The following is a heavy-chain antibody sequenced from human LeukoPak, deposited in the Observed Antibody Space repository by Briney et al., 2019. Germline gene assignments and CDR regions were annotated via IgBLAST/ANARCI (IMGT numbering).Heavy chain of an antibody. V-gene: IGHV4-59*08. D-gene: IGHD2/OR15-2a*01. CDR1: GGSFSSHY. J-gene: IGHJ4*02. Sequence: SSETLSLTCTVSGGSFSSHYWSWIRQPPGKELEWIGYIFYSGSTNYNPSLKSRVTISIDTSKNQLSLKLSSVTAADTAVYYCAIAPNLSFFDFWGQGTLVTVSS. CDR2: IFYSGST. CDR3: AIAPNLSFFDF.